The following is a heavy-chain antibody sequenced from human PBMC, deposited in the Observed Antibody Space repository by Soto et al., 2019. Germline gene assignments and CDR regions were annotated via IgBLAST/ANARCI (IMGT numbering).Heavy chain of an antibody. Sequence: VQLVESGGGLVKPGGSLRLSCAASGFTFSSYGMHWVRQAPGKGLEWVAVIWYDGSNKYYADSVKGRFTISRDNSKNTLYLQMNSLRAEDTAVYYCARDQGSSSGYYYYGMDVWGQGTTVTVSS. CDR3: ARDQGSSSGYYYYGMDV. V-gene: IGHV3-33*08. CDR2: IWYDGSNK. D-gene: IGHD6-6*01. J-gene: IGHJ6*02. CDR1: GFTFSSYG.